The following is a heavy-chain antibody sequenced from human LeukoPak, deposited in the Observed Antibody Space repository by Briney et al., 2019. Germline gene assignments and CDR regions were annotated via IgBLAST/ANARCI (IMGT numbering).Heavy chain of an antibody. J-gene: IGHJ6*03. V-gene: IGHV4-34*01. Sequence: PSETLSLTCAVYGGSFSGYYWSWIRQPPGKGLEWIGEINHSGSTNYNPSLKSRVTISVDTSKNQFSLKLSSETAADTAVYYCARVWLGYYYYYYMDVWGKGTTVTVSS. CDR3: ARVWLGYYYYYYMDV. CDR2: INHSGST. D-gene: IGHD6-19*01. CDR1: GGSFSGYY.